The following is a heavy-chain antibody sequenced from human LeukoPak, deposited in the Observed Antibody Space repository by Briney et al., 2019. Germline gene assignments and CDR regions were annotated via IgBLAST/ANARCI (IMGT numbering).Heavy chain of an antibody. CDR3: AKSSYYDILTGYFRGGAFDI. CDR2: IYSGHYGGGT. D-gene: IGHD3-9*01. J-gene: IGHJ3*02. CDR1: GFTVSSNY. V-gene: IGHV3-66*01. Sequence: GGSLRLSCAASGFTVSSNYMSWVRQAPGKGLEWVSFIYSGHYGGGTFYADSVKDRFTISRDNSKNTLYLQMDSLRAEDTAVYYCAKSSYYDILTGYFRGGAFDIWGQGTMVTVSS.